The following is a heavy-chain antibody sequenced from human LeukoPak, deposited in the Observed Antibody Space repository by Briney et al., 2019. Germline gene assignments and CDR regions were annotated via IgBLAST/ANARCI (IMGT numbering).Heavy chain of an antibody. CDR3: ARVASSGWYFVDY. D-gene: IGHD6-19*01. V-gene: IGHV4-4*07. CDR2: IYTSGST. CDR1: GCSISSYH. Sequence: SETLTLTCTVTGCSISSYHWSWIRQPAGKGLEWIGRIYTSGSTNYNPSLKSRVTMSVDTSKNQFSLKLSSVTAADTAVYYSARVASSGWYFVDYWGQGTLVTVSS. J-gene: IGHJ4*02.